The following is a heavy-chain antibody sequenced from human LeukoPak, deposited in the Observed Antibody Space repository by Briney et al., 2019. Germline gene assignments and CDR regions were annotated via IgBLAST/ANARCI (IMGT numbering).Heavy chain of an antibody. V-gene: IGHV3-53*04. CDR2: IYSDGST. Sequence: GGSESLLCAASGFTVTNNYVNWVRQAPGKGLEWVSVIYSDGSTFYSDSVKGRFIIFRHNSKNIVYLQMNSLRTEDTAVYYCAKDLTKGRGPFEYWGQGTLVTVSS. D-gene: IGHD2-15*01. CDR3: AKDLTKGRGPFEY. J-gene: IGHJ4*02. CDR1: GFTVTNNY.